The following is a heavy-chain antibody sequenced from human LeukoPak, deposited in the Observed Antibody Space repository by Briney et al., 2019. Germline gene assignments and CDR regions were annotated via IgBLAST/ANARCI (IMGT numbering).Heavy chain of an antibody. J-gene: IGHJ3*02. CDR1: GFTFSSYE. CDR3: ARERAGEDAFDI. CDR2: ITDSGSTI. V-gene: IGHV3-48*03. Sequence: PGGSLRLSCAASGFTFSSYEMNWVRQAPGKGLEWVSYITDSGSTIYYADSVKGRFTISRDNAKNSLYLQINSLRVEDTAVYYCARERAGEDAFDIWGQGTMVTVSS. D-gene: IGHD7-27*01.